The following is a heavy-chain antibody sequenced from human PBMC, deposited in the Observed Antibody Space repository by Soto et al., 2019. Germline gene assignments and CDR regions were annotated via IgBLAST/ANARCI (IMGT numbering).Heavy chain of an antibody. V-gene: IGHV1-46*01. CDR2: INPSGGST. CDR3: ARVYCSTNRCSKNYALDV. CDR1: VYTLSSYH. J-gene: IGHJ6*02. Sequence: ALVNVSRKASVYTLSSYHMHWVRQAPGQGLEWMGIINPSGGSTSFAQNFQGRVTMTSDTSTSSVYMELSSLRSDDTAVYYCARVYCSTNRCSKNYALDVWGQGTTVTVSS. D-gene: IGHD2-2*01.